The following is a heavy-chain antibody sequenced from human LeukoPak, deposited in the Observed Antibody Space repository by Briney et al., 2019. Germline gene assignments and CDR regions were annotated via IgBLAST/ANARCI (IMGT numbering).Heavy chain of an antibody. V-gene: IGHV3-7*03. CDR1: GFTFSSYW. J-gene: IGHJ3*02. CDR2: VKQDGSQK. CDR3: ARDAHYAFEM. Sequence: GRSLTLSCAASGFTFSSYWMSWVRQAPGKGLEWVANVKQDGSQKYYVDSVRGRFTISRDNAKNSLYLQMNSLRAEDTAVYYCARDAHYAFEMWGQGTMVTVSS.